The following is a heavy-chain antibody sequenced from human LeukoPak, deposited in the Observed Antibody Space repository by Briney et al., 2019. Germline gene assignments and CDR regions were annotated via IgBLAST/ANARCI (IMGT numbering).Heavy chain of an antibody. V-gene: IGHV4-59*01. CDR3: ARNDVLRYVDWLPLAFDI. CDR1: GGSISSYY. CDR2: IYYSGST. D-gene: IGHD3-9*01. Sequence: PSETLSLTCTVSGGSISSYYWSWIRQPPGKGLEWIGYIYYSGSTNYNPSLKSRVTISVDTSKNQFSLKLSSVTAADTAVYYCARNDVLRYVDWLPLAFDIWGQGTMVTVSS. J-gene: IGHJ3*02.